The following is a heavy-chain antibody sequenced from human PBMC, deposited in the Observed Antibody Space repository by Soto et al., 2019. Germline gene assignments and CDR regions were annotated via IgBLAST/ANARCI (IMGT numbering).Heavy chain of an antibody. Sequence: SETLSLTCTVSGGSISSSSYYWCWIRQHPGKGLEWIGYIYHSGSTYYDPSLKSRVTISVDRSISTAYLQWSSLKASDTAMYYCATPPYADAFDIWGQGTMVTVSS. D-gene: IGHD4-17*01. CDR2: IYHSGST. V-gene: IGHV4-39*07. CDR1: GGSISSSSYY. J-gene: IGHJ3*02. CDR3: ATPPYADAFDI.